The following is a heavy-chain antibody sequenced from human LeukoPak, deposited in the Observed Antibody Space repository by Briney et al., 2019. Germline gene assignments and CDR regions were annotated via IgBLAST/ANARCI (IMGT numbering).Heavy chain of an antibody. D-gene: IGHD6-6*01. CDR2: IYYSGIT. J-gene: IGHJ4*02. CDR3: ARDRVVAALGYDY. Sequence: SETLSLTCSVAGGSISSSSYYWGWIRQPPGKGLEWIGGIYYSGITYYNPSLKSRVTISIDTSKNQFSLKLSSVTAADTAVYYCARDRVVAALGYDYWGQGTLVTVSS. V-gene: IGHV4-39*07. CDR1: GGSISSSSYY.